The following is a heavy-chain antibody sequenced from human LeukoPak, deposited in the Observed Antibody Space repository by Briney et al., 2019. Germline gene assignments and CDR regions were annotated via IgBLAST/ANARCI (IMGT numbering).Heavy chain of an antibody. CDR3: ARDRPPFYGSGSWSEKNWFDP. Sequence: SETLSLTCTVSGGSISSYYWSWIRQPAGKGLEWIGRIYTSGSTNYNPSLKSRVTMSVDTSKNQFSLKLSSVTAADTAVYYCARDRPPFYGSGSWSEKNWFDPWGQGTLVTVSS. V-gene: IGHV4-4*07. CDR2: IYTSGST. J-gene: IGHJ5*02. D-gene: IGHD3-10*01. CDR1: GGSISSYY.